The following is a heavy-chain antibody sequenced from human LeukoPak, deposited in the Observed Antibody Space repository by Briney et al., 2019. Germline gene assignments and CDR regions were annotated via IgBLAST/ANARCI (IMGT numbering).Heavy chain of an antibody. CDR3: ATGTINSEGRTVALPIDY. CDR1: GFTFSTYA. Sequence: PGGSLRLSCAASGFTFSTYAMNWVRQAPGKGLEWVSAISGSGGSIHYADSVKGRFTISRDNSKNTLYLQMNSLRAEDTALYYCATGTINSEGRTVALPIDYWGQGTLVTVSS. V-gene: IGHV3-23*01. J-gene: IGHJ4*02. CDR2: ISGSGGSI. D-gene: IGHD6-19*01.